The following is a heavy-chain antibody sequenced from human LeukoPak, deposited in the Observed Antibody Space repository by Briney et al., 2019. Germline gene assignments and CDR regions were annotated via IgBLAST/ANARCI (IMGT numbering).Heavy chain of an antibody. D-gene: IGHD1-26*01. CDR1: GFIFTNYW. CDR3: ARPRYSGSDSAAMDV. J-gene: IGHJ6*02. Sequence: GESLKISCEGSGFIFTNYWIAWVRQMPGKGLEWMGIIYPDDSDTNYSPSFQGHITISADKSIRTAYLQWSSLKASDTAMYYCARPRYSGSDSAAMDVWGQGTTVTVS. CDR2: IYPDDSDT. V-gene: IGHV5-51*01.